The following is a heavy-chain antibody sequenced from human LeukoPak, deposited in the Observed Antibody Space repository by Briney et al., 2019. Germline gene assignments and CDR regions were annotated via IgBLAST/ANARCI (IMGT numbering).Heavy chain of an antibody. J-gene: IGHJ4*02. V-gene: IGHV1-8*01. Sequence: ASVKVSCKASGYTFTSYDINWVRQATGQGLEWMGWMNPNSGNTGYAQKFQGRVTMTRNTSISTAYMELSSLRSEDTAVYYCARGNGIAAAPDIDYWGQGTLVTVSS. CDR1: GYTFTSYD. D-gene: IGHD6-13*01. CDR2: MNPNSGNT. CDR3: ARGNGIAAAPDIDY.